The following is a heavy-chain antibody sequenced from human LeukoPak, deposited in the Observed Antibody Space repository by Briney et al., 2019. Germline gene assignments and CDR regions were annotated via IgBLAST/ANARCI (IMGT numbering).Heavy chain of an antibody. J-gene: IGHJ4*02. D-gene: IGHD4-17*01. CDR2: LYYSGST. Sequence: PSETLSLTCTASGGSISSYYWSWIRQPPGKELEWIGYLYYSGSTNYNPSFKSRVTMSVDTSKNQFSLKLNSMTAADTAVYFCARGRYNDYGFDYWGQGTLVTVSS. CDR1: GGSISSYY. CDR3: ARGRYNDYGFDY. V-gene: IGHV4-59*01.